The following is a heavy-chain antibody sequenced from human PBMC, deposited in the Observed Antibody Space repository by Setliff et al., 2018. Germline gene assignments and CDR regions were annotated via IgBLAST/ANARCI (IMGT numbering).Heavy chain of an antibody. CDR3: ARDSDSGYDY. V-gene: IGHV5-51*01. J-gene: IGHJ4*02. Sequence: PGESLKISCQGSGFRFTSHWIGWVRQMPGKGLEWMGLIWPGDSDTKYSPSFQGRVTISADKSISTAYLQWSSLKASDIGIYYCARDSDSGYDYWGQGTLVTVSS. CDR1: GFRFTSHW. D-gene: IGHD5-12*01. CDR2: IWPGDSDT.